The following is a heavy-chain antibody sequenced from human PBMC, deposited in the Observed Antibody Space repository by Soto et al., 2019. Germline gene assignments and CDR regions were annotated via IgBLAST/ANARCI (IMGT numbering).Heavy chain of an antibody. J-gene: IGHJ6*02. Sequence: SVTVSRKPSGGTFSSYAISWVRQAPGQGLAWMGGVIAIFGTANYAQKFQGRVTIAADESTSTDYMELSSLRSEDTAVYYCERTERWIVVVPGDYYGMDVWGQGTTVTVSS. CDR1: GGTFSSYA. D-gene: IGHD2-2*01. V-gene: IGHV1-69*13. CDR2: VIAIFGTA. CDR3: ERTERWIVVVPGDYYGMDV.